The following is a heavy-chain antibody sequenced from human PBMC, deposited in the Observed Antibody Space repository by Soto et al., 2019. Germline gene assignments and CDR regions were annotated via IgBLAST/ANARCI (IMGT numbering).Heavy chain of an antibody. Sequence: PGGSLRLSCAASGFTFSSYAMSWVRQAPGQGLEWVSAIGVSAGNTYYADSVRGRFTISRDNSKNTVYLQMNSLRADDTAVFYCAKRDSSGLYYFDYWGQGTLVTVSS. CDR1: GFTFSSYA. CDR3: AKRDSSGLYYFDY. D-gene: IGHD6-19*01. V-gene: IGHV3-23*01. CDR2: IGVSAGNT. J-gene: IGHJ4*02.